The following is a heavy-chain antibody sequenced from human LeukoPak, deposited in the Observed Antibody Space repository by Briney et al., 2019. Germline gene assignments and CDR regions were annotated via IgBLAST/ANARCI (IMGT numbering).Heavy chain of an antibody. CDR3: ARVGYDILTGYSWAFDY. CDR1: GFTVSSNY. CDR2: IYSGGST. D-gene: IGHD3-9*01. V-gene: IGHV3-53*01. Sequence: GGSLRLSCAASGFTVSSNYMSWVRQAPGKGLEWVSVIYSGGSTYYADSVKGRFTISRDNSKNTLYLQMNSLRAEDTAVYYCARVGYDILTGYSWAFDYWGQGTLVTVSS. J-gene: IGHJ4*02.